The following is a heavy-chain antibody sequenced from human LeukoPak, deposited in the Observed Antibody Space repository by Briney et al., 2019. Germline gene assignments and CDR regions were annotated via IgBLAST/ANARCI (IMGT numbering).Heavy chain of an antibody. J-gene: IGHJ4*02. CDR3: ARGMIGTMVRGVMVY. Sequence: GASVTVSCKSSGYSFTGYYMHWVRQAPGQGLEWMGWINPNSGDTKYAQKFQGRVTMTRDTSISTAYMELTRLRSDDTAVYYCARGMIGTMVRGVMVYWGQGTLVTVSS. CDR2: INPNSGDT. D-gene: IGHD3-10*01. CDR1: GYSFTGYY. V-gene: IGHV1-2*02.